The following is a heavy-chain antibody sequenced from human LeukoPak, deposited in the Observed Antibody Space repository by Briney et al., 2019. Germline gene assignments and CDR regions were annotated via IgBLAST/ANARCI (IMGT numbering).Heavy chain of an antibody. CDR1: GGSISSGGYY. CDR2: IYYTGST. V-gene: IGHV4-61*08. D-gene: IGHD1-26*01. Sequence: KSSETLSLTCAVSGGSISSGGYYWTWIRQPPGEGLEWIGYIYYTGSTNYNPSLKSRVTISVDTSKNQFSLKLSSVTAADTAVYYCARDRLGAPPDYWGQGTLVIVSS. CDR3: ARDRLGAPPDY. J-gene: IGHJ4*02.